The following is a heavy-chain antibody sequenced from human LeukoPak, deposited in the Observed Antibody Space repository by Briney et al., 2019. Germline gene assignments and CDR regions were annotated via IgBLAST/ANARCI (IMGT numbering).Heavy chain of an antibody. D-gene: IGHD1-26*01. CDR1: GGSISSYY. CDR3: ARGKWDLESGEAFDI. V-gene: IGHV4-59*01. J-gene: IGHJ3*02. Sequence: SETLSLTCTVSGGSISSYYWSWIRQPPGKGLEWIGYIYYSGSTNYNPSLMSRVTISVDTSKNQFSLKLSSVTAADTAVYYCARGKWDLESGEAFDIWGQGTMVTVSS. CDR2: IYYSGST.